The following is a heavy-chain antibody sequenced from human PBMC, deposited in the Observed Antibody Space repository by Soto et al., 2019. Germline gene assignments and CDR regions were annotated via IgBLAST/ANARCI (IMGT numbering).Heavy chain of an antibody. J-gene: IGHJ6*02. CDR3: ARDPGIADPQLYYGMDV. Sequence: PGGSLRLSCAASGFTFSSYGMHWVRQAPGKGLEWVAVIWYDGSNKYYADSVKGRFTISRDNSKNTLYLQMNSLRAEDTAVYYCARDPGIADPQLYYGMDVWGQGTTVTVSS. D-gene: IGHD6-13*01. V-gene: IGHV3-33*01. CDR1: GFTFSSYG. CDR2: IWYDGSNK.